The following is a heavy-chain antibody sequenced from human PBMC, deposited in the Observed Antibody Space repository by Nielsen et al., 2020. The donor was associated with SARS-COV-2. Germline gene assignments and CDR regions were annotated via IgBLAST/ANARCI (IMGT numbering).Heavy chain of an antibody. D-gene: IGHD6-13*01. V-gene: IGHV3-9*01. CDR2: ISWNSGSI. Sequence: SLKISCAASGFTVSSNYMSWVRQAPGKGLEWVSGISWNSGSIGYADSVKGRFTISRDNAKNSLYLQMNSLRAEDTALYYCAKLSSSFSPSDYWGQGTLVTVSS. CDR3: AKLSSSFSPSDY. J-gene: IGHJ4*02. CDR1: GFTVSSNY.